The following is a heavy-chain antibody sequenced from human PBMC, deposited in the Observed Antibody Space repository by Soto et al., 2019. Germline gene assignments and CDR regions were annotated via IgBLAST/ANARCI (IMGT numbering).Heavy chain of an antibody. J-gene: IGHJ4*02. CDR2: ISGSGGRT. CDR3: AKEMIASTLADFFDY. CDR1: GFTFSNYG. D-gene: IGHD2-21*01. Sequence: EVQLLESGGGLIQPGGSLRLSCEASGFTFSNYGMTWVRLAPGKGLEWVSTISGSGGRTSYPDTVKGRFTISRDNSKNTLYLQMNSLRAEDTAVYYCAKEMIASTLADFFDYWGQGTLVTVSS. V-gene: IGHV3-23*01.